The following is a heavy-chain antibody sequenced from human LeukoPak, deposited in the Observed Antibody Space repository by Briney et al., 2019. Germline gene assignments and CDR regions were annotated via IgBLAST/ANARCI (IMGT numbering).Heavy chain of an antibody. Sequence: SETLSLTCTVSGGSISSYYWSWIRQPAGKGLEWIGRIYTSGSTNYNPSLEGRLTISLDTARNQFSLYLSSVTAADTAMYFCARSSLAVYFDYWGQGTLVTASS. CDR2: IYTSGST. V-gene: IGHV4-4*07. D-gene: IGHD6-19*01. CDR3: ARSSLAVYFDY. CDR1: GGSISSYY. J-gene: IGHJ4*02.